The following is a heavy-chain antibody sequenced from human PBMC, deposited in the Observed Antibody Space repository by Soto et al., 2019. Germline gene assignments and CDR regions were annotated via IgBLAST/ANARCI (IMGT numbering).Heavy chain of an antibody. CDR3: ARVVLKQLAGRGGDYYYYYMDV. V-gene: IGHV4-59*08. D-gene: IGHD6-13*01. Sequence: SETLSLTCTVSGGSISSYYWSWIRQPPGKGLEWIGYIYYSGSTNYNPSLKSRVTISVDTSKNQFSLKLSSVTAADTAVYYCARVVLKQLAGRGGDYYYYYMDVWGKGTTVTVSS. CDR1: GGSISSYY. CDR2: IYYSGST. J-gene: IGHJ6*03.